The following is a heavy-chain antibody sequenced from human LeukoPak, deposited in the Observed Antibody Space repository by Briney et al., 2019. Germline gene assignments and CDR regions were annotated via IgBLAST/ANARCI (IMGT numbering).Heavy chain of an antibody. J-gene: IGHJ6*02. Sequence: GGSLRLSCAASGFTFSSYAMSWVRQAPGKGLEWVSAISGSGGSTYYADSVKGRFTISRDNSKNTLYLQMNSLRAEDTAVYYCAKDLVSAFGVVTASYLWYYYGMDVWGQGTTVTVSS. CDR1: GFTFSSYA. CDR3: AKDLVSAFGVVTASYLWYYYGMDV. CDR2: ISGSGGST. D-gene: IGHD3-3*01. V-gene: IGHV3-23*01.